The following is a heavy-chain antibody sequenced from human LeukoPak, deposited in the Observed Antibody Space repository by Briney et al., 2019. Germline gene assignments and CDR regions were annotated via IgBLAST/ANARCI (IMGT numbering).Heavy chain of an antibody. Sequence: ASVKVSCKASGYSFTSYYLHWVRQAPGQGLEWMGKINPSGGSTTYAQKFQGRVTMTRDTSTSTVYMELSSLTSEDTAVYYCARERGYCSGGSCYYYYGMDVWGQGTTVTVSS. CDR1: GYSFTSYY. D-gene: IGHD2-15*01. J-gene: IGHJ6*02. CDR3: ARERGYCSGGSCYYYYGMDV. CDR2: INPSGGST. V-gene: IGHV1-46*01.